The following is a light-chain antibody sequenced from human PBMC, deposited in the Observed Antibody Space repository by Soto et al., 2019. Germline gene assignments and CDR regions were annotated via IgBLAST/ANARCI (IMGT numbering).Light chain of an antibody. J-gene: IGKJ4*01. CDR3: HQRRQWPLT. CDR1: ESVSSSY. V-gene: IGKV3D-20*02. CDR2: GAS. Sequence: IVLTQSPGTLSLSPGERATLSCRASESVSSSYITWYQQKVGQAPRLLIYGASTRATGIPDRFSGGGYGSGTDFTLTISRLEPEDFAVYYCHQRRQWPLTFGGGTKVEI.